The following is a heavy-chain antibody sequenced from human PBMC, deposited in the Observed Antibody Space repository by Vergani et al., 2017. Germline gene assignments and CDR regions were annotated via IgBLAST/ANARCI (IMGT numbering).Heavy chain of an antibody. Sequence: QVQLVQSGAEVKKPGSSVKVSCKASGGTFSSYAISWVRQAPGQGLEWMGRIIPIFGTANYAQKFQGRVTITADESTSTAYMELSRLRSDDTAVYYCARAYYDSXGYWGVHYYYGMDVWGQGTTVTVSS. CDR1: GGTFSSYA. CDR3: ARAYYDSXGYWGVHYYYGMDV. V-gene: IGHV1-69*13. CDR2: IIPIFGTA. J-gene: IGHJ6*02. D-gene: IGHD3-22*01.